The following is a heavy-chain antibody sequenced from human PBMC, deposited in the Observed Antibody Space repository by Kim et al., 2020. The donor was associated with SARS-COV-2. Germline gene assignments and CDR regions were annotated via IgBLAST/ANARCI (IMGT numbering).Heavy chain of an antibody. Sequence: ASVKVSCKASGYTFTSYAMHWVRQAPGQRLEWMGWINAGNGNTKYSQKFQGRVTITRDTSASTAYMELSSLRSEDTAVYYCATYCSSTSCYYYGMDVWGQGTTVTVSS. D-gene: IGHD2-2*01. CDR1: GYTFTSYA. CDR2: INAGNGNT. V-gene: IGHV1-3*01. J-gene: IGHJ6*02. CDR3: ATYCSSTSCYYYGMDV.